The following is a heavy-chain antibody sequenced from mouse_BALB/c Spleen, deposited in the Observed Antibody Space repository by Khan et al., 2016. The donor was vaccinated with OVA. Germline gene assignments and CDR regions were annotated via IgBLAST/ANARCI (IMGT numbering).Heavy chain of an antibody. D-gene: IGHD1-1*02. CDR1: GFSLTNYG. CDR2: IWSDGST. CDR3: ARQPDYHYYVMDY. V-gene: IGHV2-6-1*01. Sequence: VQLVESGPGLVAPSQSLSITCTISGFSLTNYGVHWVRLPPGKGLEWLVVIWSDGSTTYNSALKSRLSISKDNSKSQVFLQMNSLQTDDTAMYYCARQPDYHYYVMDYWGQGTSVTVSS. J-gene: IGHJ4*01.